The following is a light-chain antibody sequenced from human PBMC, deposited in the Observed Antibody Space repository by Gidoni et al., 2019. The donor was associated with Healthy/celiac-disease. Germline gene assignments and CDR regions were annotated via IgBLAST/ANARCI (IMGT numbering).Light chain of an antibody. V-gene: IGLV3-21*02. CDR3: QVWDSSSDHYV. CDR1: NIGSKS. CDR2: DDS. J-gene: IGLJ1*01. Sequence: SYVPTQPPSVSVAPGQTARITCGGNNIGSKSVNWYQQKPGQAPVLAVYDDSERPSGIPERFSGSNSGNTATLTISRVEAGDEADYYCQVWDSSSDHYVFGTGTKVTVL.